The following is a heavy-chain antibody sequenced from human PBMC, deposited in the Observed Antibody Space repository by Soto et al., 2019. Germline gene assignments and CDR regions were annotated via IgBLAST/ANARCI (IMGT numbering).Heavy chain of an antibody. J-gene: IGHJ4*02. CDR3: ARDDYGAHFEY. D-gene: IGHD4-17*01. Sequence: PSQTLSLTCAVFGGSFGGYYWSWIRQPPGKGLEWIGYIYYSGSTNYNPSLKSRVTISVDTSKNQFSLKLSSVTAADTAVYYCARDDYGAHFEYRGQGTLVTVSS. V-gene: IGHV4-59*01. CDR1: GGSFGGYY. CDR2: IYYSGST.